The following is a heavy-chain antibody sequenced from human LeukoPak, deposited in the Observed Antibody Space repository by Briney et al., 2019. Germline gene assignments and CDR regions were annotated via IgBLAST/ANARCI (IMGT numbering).Heavy chain of an antibody. J-gene: IGHJ4*02. CDR3: ARGRYLDWLPYYFDY. V-gene: IGHV3-7*01. CDR2: IDQDGREK. Sequence: PGGSLRLSYAASGFTFTIYWMSWVRQAPGKGLEWVANIDQDGREKSFVDSVKGRFSISRDNAKNTLYLQMNSLRAEDTAVYYCARGRYLDWLPYYFDYWGQGTLVTVSS. D-gene: IGHD3-9*01. CDR1: GFTFTIYW.